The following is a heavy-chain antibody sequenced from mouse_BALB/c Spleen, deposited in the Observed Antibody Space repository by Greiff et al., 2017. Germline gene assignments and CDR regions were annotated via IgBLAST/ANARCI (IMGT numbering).Heavy chain of an antibody. V-gene: IGHV2-9*02. CDR2: IWAGGST. CDR1: GFSLTSYG. J-gene: IGHJ2*01. Sequence: VQLKESGPGLVAPSQSLSITCTVSGFSLTSYGVHWVRQPPGKGLEWLGVIWAGGSTNYNSALMSRLSISKDNSKSQVFLKMNSLQTDDTAMYYCARGEVRLEGYFDYWGQGTTLTVSS. D-gene: IGHD2-14*01. CDR3: ARGEVRLEGYFDY.